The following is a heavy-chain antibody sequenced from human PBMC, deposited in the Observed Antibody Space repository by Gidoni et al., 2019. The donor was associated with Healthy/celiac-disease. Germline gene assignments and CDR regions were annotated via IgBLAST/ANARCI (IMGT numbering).Heavy chain of an antibody. D-gene: IGHD6-13*01. CDR3: AKDSWDSS. J-gene: IGHJ4*02. V-gene: IGHV3-30*18. Sequence: QVQLVESGGGVVQPGRSLRLSCAASGFTFSSYGMHWVRQAPGKGLEWVAVISYDGSNKYYADSVKGRFTISRDNSKNTLYLQMNSLRAEDTAVYYCAKDSWDSSWGQGTLVTVSS. CDR1: GFTFSSYG. CDR2: ISYDGSNK.